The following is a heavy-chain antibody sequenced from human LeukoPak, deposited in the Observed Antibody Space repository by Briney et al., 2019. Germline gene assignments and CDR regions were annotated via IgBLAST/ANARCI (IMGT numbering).Heavy chain of an antibody. V-gene: IGHV3-7*01. J-gene: IGHJ4*02. CDR3: AKVGRVYDSSGYYPYYFDY. CDR1: GFTFSSYW. Sequence: GGSLRLSCAASGFTFSSYWMSWVRQAPGKGLEWVANIKQDGSEKYYADSVKGRFTISRDNSKNTLYLQMNSLRAEDTAVYYCAKVGRVYDSSGYYPYYFDYWGQGTLVTVSS. D-gene: IGHD3-22*01. CDR2: IKQDGSEK.